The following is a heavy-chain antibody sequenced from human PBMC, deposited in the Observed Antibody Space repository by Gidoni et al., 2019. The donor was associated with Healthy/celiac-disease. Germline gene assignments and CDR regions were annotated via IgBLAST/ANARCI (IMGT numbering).Heavy chain of an antibody. CDR2: ISYDGSNK. CDR3: AKEVVPAAMGKSYDYGMDV. V-gene: IGHV3-30*18. CDR1: GFTFSSYG. Sequence: QVQLVESGGGVVQPGRSLRLSCAASGFTFSSYGMHWVRQAPGKGLEWVAVISYDGSNKYYADSVKGRFTISRDNSKNTLYLQMNSLRAEDTAVYYCAKEVVPAAMGKSYDYGMDVWGQGTTVTVSS. J-gene: IGHJ6*02. D-gene: IGHD2-2*01.